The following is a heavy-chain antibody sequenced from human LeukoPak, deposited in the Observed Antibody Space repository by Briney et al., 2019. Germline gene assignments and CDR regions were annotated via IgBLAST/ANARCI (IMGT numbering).Heavy chain of an antibody. CDR2: IIPIFGTA. D-gene: IGHD1/OR15-1a*01. V-gene: IGHV1-69*05. CDR1: GGTFSSYA. CDR3: AVGGPLEQTTFDY. Sequence: AASVKVSFKASGGTFSSYAISWVRQAPGQGLEWMGEIIPIFGTANYAQKFQGRVTITTDESTSTAYMELSSLRSEDTAVYYCAVGGPLEQTTFDYWGQGTLVTVSS. J-gene: IGHJ4*02.